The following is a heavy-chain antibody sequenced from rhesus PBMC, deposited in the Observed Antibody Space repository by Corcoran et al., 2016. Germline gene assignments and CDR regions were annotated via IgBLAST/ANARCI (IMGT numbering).Heavy chain of an antibody. V-gene: IGHV4S7*01. CDR2: IFDSSGST. CDR3: ARLSSYYFDY. J-gene: IGHJ4*01. CDR1: GGSISGGYG. Sequence: QVQLQESGPGLVKSSETLSLTCAVSGGSISGGYGWSWIRQPPGKGLEWIGHIFDSSGSTYYNPSLKSRVTISRNTSKNQFSLKLSSVTAADTAVYYCARLSSYYFDYWGQGVLVTVSS.